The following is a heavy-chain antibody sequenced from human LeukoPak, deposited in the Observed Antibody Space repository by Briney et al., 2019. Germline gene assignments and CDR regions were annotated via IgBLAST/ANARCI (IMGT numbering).Heavy chain of an antibody. V-gene: IGHV3-20*04. CDR1: GFTFDDYG. Sequence: GGSLRLSCAASGFTFDDYGMSWVRQAPGKGLEWVSGINWNGGSTGYADSVKGRFTISRVNAKNSLYLQMNSLRAEDTALYYCARDPGGDGYNTNFDYWGQGTLVTVSS. CDR2: INWNGGST. J-gene: IGHJ4*02. CDR3: ARDPGGDGYNTNFDY. D-gene: IGHD5-24*01.